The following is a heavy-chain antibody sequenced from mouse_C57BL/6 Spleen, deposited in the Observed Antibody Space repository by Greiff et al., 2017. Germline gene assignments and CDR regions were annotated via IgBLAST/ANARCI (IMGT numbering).Heavy chain of an antibody. CDR3: ARHPGAAWFAY. CDR2: ISSGGSYT. CDR1: GFTFSSYG. J-gene: IGHJ3*01. D-gene: IGHD4-1*01. Sequence: EVKLMESGGDLVKPGGSLKLSCAASGFTFSSYGMSWVRQTPDKRLEWVATISSGGSYTYYPDSVKGRFTISRDNAKNTLYLQMSSLKSEDTAMYYCARHPGAAWFAYWGQGTLVTVSA. V-gene: IGHV5-6*01.